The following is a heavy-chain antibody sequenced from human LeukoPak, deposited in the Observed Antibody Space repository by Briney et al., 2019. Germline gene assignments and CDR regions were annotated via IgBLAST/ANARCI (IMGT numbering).Heavy chain of an antibody. Sequence: QAGGSLRLSCAASGFTFSSYAMSWVRQAPGKGLEWLSVIRGGSSGSTYYAYSVTCRFTATRETSKNTQYLQMNSLRAEDTAVYYCAKVPNLGNYYDSSGSEYYFDYXGKGTLVTVSS. D-gene: IGHD3-22*01. CDR3: AKVPNLGNYYDSSGSEYYFDY. J-gene: IGHJ4*02. CDR1: GFTFSSYA. CDR2: IRGGSSGST. V-gene: IGHV3-23*01.